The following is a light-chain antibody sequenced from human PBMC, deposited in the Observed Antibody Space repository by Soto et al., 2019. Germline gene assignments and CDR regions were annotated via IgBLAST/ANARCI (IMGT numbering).Light chain of an antibody. V-gene: IGKV3-20*01. CDR1: QSVISSY. J-gene: IGKJ5*01. Sequence: EIVLTQSPGTLSLSPWKRATLSCRASQSVISSYLAWYQQKPGQAPRLLIYGASSRATGIPDRFSGSGSGTDFTLTISRLEPEDFAVYYCHHYRDTFGQGTRLEIK. CDR3: HHYRDT. CDR2: GAS.